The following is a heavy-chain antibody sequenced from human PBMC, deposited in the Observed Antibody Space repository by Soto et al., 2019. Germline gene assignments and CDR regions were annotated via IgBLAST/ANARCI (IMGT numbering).Heavy chain of an antibody. D-gene: IGHD2-2*01. Sequence: GGSLRLSCAASGFTFSSYGMHWVRQAPGKGLEWVAVISYDGSNKYYADSVKGRFTISRDNSKNTLYLQMNSLRAEDTAVYYCAKVEGVGYCSSTSCPFDYWGQGTLVTVSS. CDR2: ISYDGSNK. CDR3: AKVEGVGYCSSTSCPFDY. CDR1: GFTFSSYG. J-gene: IGHJ4*02. V-gene: IGHV3-30*18.